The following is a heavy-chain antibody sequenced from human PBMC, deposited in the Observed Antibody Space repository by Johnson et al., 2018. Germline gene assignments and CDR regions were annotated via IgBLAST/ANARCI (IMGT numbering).Heavy chain of an antibody. CDR3: ARDPRRGLGMNS. D-gene: IGHD3-16*01. V-gene: IGHV4-59*01. CDR1: GASMRGDY. CDR2: IYFSGNT. Sequence: QVQLQESGPGLVKPSETLSLICRVSGASMRGDYWNWIRQPPGRGLEWIGYIYFSGNTNYNPSLKSRVTISLDTAKKQFSLKLRSVIAPDTAVYYCARDPRRGLGMNSWGQGTLVTVSS. J-gene: IGHJ4*02.